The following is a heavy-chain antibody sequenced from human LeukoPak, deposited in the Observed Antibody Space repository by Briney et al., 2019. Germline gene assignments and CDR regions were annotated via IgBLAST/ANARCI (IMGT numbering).Heavy chain of an antibody. D-gene: IGHD3-22*01. CDR1: GFTFSSYA. Sequence: GGSLRLSCAASGFTFSSYAMHWVRQAPGKGLEWVAVISYDGSNKYYADSVKGRFTISRDNSKNTLYLQMNSLRAEDTAVYYCARDFNYYDSSGYHTNFDYWGQGTLVTVSS. CDR2: ISYDGSNK. J-gene: IGHJ4*02. CDR3: ARDFNYYDSSGYHTNFDY. V-gene: IGHV3-30-3*01.